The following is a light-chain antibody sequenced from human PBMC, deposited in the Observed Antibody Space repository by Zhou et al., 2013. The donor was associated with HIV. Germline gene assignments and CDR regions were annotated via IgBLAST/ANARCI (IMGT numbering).Light chain of an antibody. V-gene: IGKV1-17*01. J-gene: IGKJ5*01. Sequence: DIQMTQSPSSLSASVGDRVTITCRASQDIHNFLAWYQQKPGKAPNLLLYAASRLQSGVPSRFSGSGSGTEFTLTISSLQPEDFATYYCLQHNTYPITFGQGTRLXIK. CDR2: AAS. CDR3: LQHNTYPIT. CDR1: QDIHNF.